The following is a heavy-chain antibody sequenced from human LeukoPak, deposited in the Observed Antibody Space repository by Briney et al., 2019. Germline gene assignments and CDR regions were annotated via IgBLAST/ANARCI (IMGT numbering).Heavy chain of an antibody. CDR2: IYYTGNT. CDR1: GVSISNHY. CDR3: ARNTAALSHTTI. Sequence: SETLSLTCTVSGVSISNHYSSWIRQPPGKGLEWIGYIYYTGNTNYNPSLKSRVTISVDTSKNQFSLKLSSVTAADTAVYYCARNTAALSHTTIWGQGTLVTVFS. J-gene: IGHJ4*02. D-gene: IGHD6-13*01. V-gene: IGHV4-59*08.